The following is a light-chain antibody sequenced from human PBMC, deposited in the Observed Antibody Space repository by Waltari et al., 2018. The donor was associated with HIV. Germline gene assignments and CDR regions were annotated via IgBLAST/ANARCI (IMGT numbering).Light chain of an antibody. J-gene: IGLJ3*02. V-gene: IGLV1-40*01. CDR1: HSNIGAGSD. Sequence: SVLTQPPSVSGAPGQWVSISCTGTHSNIGAGSDVHWYRHPPGTAPKPVIYGDTIRPSGVPDRFSGSRSGNSVTLDIAGLRAEDEADYFCQSYDSSLSGLWVFGAGTKLTVL. CDR3: QSYDSSLSGLWV. CDR2: GDT.